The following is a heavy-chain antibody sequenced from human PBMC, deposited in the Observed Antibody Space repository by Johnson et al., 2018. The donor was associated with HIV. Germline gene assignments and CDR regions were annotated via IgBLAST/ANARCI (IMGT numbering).Heavy chain of an antibody. D-gene: IGHD3-3*01. CDR1: GFTFSKYG. V-gene: IGHV3-30*19. Sequence: VQLVESGGGVVQPGGSLRLSCAASGFTFSKYGMHWVRQAPGKGLEWVAVISYDGSNKYYADFVKGRFTISRDNSKNTLYLQMNSLRAEDTAVYYCARGGVIHDAFDIWGQGTMVTLSS. CDR3: ARGGVIHDAFDI. CDR2: ISYDGSNK. J-gene: IGHJ3*02.